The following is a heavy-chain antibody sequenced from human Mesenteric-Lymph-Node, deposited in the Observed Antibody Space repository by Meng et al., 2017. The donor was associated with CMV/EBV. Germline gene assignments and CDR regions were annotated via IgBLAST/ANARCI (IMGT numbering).Heavy chain of an antibody. V-gene: IGHV1-2*02. CDR2: INPDSGAT. CDR1: GYTFTSYG. D-gene: IGHD3-22*01. CDR3: ARALKRHYYDTRGYLGLIY. Sequence: ASVKVSCKASGYTFTSYGISWVRQAPGQGLEWMGWINPDSGATNYAQIFQGRVTLTRDTSISTAYMELTSLRSDDTAVYYCARALKRHYYDTRGYLGLIYWGQGTLVTVSS. J-gene: IGHJ4*02.